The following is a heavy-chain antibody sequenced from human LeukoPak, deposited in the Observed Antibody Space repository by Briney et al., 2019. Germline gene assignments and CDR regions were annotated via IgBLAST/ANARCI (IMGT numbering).Heavy chain of an antibody. Sequence: SETLSLTCAVYGGSFSGYYWSWIRQPPGKGLEWIGEINHSGSTNYNPSLKSRVTISVDTSKNQFSLKLSSVTAADTAVYYCARGVLVRITMVLGVTLRHYYFDYWGQGTLVTVSS. CDR3: ARGVLVRITMVLGVTLRHYYFDY. D-gene: IGHD3-10*01. CDR2: INHSGST. CDR1: GGSFSGYY. V-gene: IGHV4-34*01. J-gene: IGHJ4*02.